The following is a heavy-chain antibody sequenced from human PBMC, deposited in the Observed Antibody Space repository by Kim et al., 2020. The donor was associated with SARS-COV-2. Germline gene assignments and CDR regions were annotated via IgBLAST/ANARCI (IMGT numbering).Heavy chain of an antibody. CDR2: IYYSGST. Sequence: SETLSLTCTVSGGSISSSSYYWGWIRQPPGKGLEWIGSIYYSGSTYYNPSLKSRVTISIDTSKNQFSLKLSSVTAADTAVYYCARVPSAAAGTPDYWGQGTLVTVSS. V-gene: IGHV4-39*01. CDR1: GGSISSSSYY. J-gene: IGHJ4*02. CDR3: ARVPSAAAGTPDY. D-gene: IGHD6-13*01.